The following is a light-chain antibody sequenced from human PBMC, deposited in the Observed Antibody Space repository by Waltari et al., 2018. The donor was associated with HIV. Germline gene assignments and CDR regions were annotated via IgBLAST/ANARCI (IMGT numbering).Light chain of an antibody. CDR2: QDS. Sequence: SYDLTQPSSVSVSPGQTASITCSGDKLGDKYACWYQQKPGQSPVLVIYQDSKRTSGIPTRFSGSNSGNTATLTISGTQAMDEADYYCQAWDNSTVVFGGGTKLTVL. CDR1: KLGDKY. J-gene: IGLJ2*01. CDR3: QAWDNSTVV. V-gene: IGLV3-1*01.